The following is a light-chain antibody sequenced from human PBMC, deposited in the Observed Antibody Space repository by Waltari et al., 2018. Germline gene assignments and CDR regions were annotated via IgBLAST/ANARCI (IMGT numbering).Light chain of an antibody. V-gene: IGLV6-57*03. Sequence: NFMLTQPHSVSESPGKTVTISCTRSSGSIASNYVQWYQQRPGSAPTTVISEENQRPSWVPDRFSGSIDSSSNSASLTISGLKTEDEADYYCQSYDSSFNWVFGGGTKLTVL. J-gene: IGLJ3*02. CDR1: SGSIASNY. CDR3: QSYDSSFNWV. CDR2: EEN.